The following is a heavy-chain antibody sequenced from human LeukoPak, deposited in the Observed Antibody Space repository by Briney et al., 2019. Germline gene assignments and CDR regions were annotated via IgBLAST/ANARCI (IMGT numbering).Heavy chain of an antibody. Sequence: PGGSLRLSCAASGFTFSSYGMSWVCQAPGKGLKWVSAISGSGGSTYYADSVKGRFTISRDNSKNTLYLQMNSLRAEDTAVYYCAKGPPYYYDSSGYLAHFFFDYWGQGTLVTVSS. J-gene: IGHJ4*02. CDR3: AKGPPYYYDSSGYLAHFFFDY. V-gene: IGHV3-23*01. D-gene: IGHD3-22*01. CDR1: GFTFSSYG. CDR2: ISGSGGST.